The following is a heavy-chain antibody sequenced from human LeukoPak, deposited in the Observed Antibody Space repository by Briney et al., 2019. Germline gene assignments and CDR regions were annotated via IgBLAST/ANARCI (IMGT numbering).Heavy chain of an antibody. Sequence: GGSLRLSCAASGFTFDGYGMHWARQAPGKGLEWVAFIRFDGSNKYYTDSVKGRFTISRDNSKNTLYLQMNSLRAEDTAVYYCAKVMVRGVINPPFDNWGQGTLVTVFS. CDR1: GFTFDGYG. D-gene: IGHD3-10*01. J-gene: IGHJ4*02. CDR2: IRFDGSNK. V-gene: IGHV3-30*02. CDR3: AKVMVRGVINPPFDN.